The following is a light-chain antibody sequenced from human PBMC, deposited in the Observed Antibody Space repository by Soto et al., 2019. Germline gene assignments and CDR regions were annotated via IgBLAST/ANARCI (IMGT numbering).Light chain of an antibody. J-gene: IGKJ1*01. V-gene: IGKV3-15*01. CDR1: QSVSNN. Sequence: HSAATVSASPEERATLSCRASQSVSNNVAWYQQKPGQAPRLLIYGASTRATGIPARISGSGSGTEFTLTIASLQSDDFAVYYCQQYNKLRTFGQGTKVDIK. CDR3: QQYNKLRT. CDR2: GAS.